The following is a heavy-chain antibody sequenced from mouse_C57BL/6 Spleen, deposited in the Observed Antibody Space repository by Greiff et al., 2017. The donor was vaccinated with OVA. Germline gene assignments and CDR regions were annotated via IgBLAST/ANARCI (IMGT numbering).Heavy chain of an antibody. CDR2: INPYNGGT. CDR3: ARSITTVVYWYFDV. Sequence: VQLQQSGPVLVKPGASVKMSCKASGYTFTDYYMNWVKQSHGKSLEWIGVINPYNGGTSYNQKFKGKATLTVDKSSSTAYMELNSLTSEDSAVYYCARSITTVVYWYFDVWGTGTTVTVSS. CDR1: GYTFTDYY. V-gene: IGHV1-19*01. D-gene: IGHD1-1*01. J-gene: IGHJ1*03.